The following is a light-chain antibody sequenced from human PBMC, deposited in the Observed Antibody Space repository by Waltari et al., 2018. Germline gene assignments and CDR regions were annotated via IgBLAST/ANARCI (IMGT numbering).Light chain of an antibody. Sequence: EIVMTQSPATLFVSPGERATLSCRASQSISSNLAWYQQKPGQAPRLLWYGASTRATAIPARFSGSGSGTEFALTISSLQSEDSAVYYCQQYQNWPQTFGQGTKLEIK. CDR3: QQYQNWPQT. CDR1: QSISSN. J-gene: IGKJ2*01. V-gene: IGKV3-15*01. CDR2: GAS.